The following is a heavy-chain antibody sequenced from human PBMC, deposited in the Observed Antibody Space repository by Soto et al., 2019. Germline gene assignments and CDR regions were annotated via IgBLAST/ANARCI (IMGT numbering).Heavy chain of an antibody. Sequence: QVQLVESGGGVVQPGRSLRLSCAASGFTFSRYGIHWVRQAPGKGLEWVSVIWNDGSNEYYADSVKGRFTISRDNSKNTLYLQMNSLRAEDTGVYYCARDRSSSTDYLDYWGQGTLVTVPP. V-gene: IGHV3-33*01. CDR3: ARDRSSSTDYLDY. J-gene: IGHJ4*02. CDR2: IWNDGSNE. CDR1: GFTFSRYG.